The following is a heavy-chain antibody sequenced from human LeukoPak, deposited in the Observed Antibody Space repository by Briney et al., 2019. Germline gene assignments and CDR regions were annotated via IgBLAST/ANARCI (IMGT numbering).Heavy chain of an antibody. CDR2: TYSGGST. CDR3: ASAYYGSGSYYKIFGY. J-gene: IGHJ4*02. Sequence: GGSLRLSCAASGFTVSSNYMSWVRQAPGKGLEWVSVTYSGGSTYYAPSVKGRFTISRDNSKNTLYLQMNSLRAEDTAVYYCASAYYGSGSYYKIFGYWGEGNLGTVSS. CDR1: GFTVSSNY. D-gene: IGHD3-10*01. V-gene: IGHV3-53*01.